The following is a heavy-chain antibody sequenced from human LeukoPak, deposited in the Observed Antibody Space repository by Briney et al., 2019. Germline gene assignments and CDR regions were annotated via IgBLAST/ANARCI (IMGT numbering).Heavy chain of an antibody. V-gene: IGHV1-8*01. CDR3: ARGFYSSSWYKYYYGVDL. CDR2: MNPNSGNT. Sequence: ASVTVSFMASGYTFTIYDINGVRQATGQGLEWMGWMNPNSGNTGYAQKFQGRVTITRNTSKSTAYMELSSLRSEDTAVYYGARGFYSSSWYKYYYGVDLWGQGTTVTVSS. CDR1: GYTFTIYD. J-gene: IGHJ6*02. D-gene: IGHD6-13*01.